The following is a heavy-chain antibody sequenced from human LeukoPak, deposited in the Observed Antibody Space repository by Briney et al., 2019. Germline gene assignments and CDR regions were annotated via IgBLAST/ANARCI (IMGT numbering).Heavy chain of an antibody. CDR2: ISSSSSYI. D-gene: IGHD6-19*01. J-gene: IGHJ4*02. CDR3: ARALTVASDY. V-gene: IGHV3-21*01. CDR1: GFTFGDHY. Sequence: PGGSLRLSCAASGFTFGDHYMDWVRQAPGKGLEWVSSISSSSSYIYYADSVKGRFTISRDNAKNSLYLQMNSLRAEDTAVYYCARALTVASDYWGQGTLVTVSS.